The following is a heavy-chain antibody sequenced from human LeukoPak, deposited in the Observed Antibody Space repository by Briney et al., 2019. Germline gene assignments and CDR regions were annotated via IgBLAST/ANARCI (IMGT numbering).Heavy chain of an antibody. CDR1: GFTFSSYS. J-gene: IGHJ4*02. D-gene: IGHD3-22*01. CDR2: ISSSSSYI. Sequence: GRSLRLSCAASGFTFSSYSMNWVRQAPGKGLEWVSSISSSSSYIYYADSVKGRFTISRDNAKNSLYLQMNSLRAEDTAVYYCARAGSSGYYWSDYWGQGTLVTVSS. CDR3: ARAGSSGYYWSDY. V-gene: IGHV3-21*01.